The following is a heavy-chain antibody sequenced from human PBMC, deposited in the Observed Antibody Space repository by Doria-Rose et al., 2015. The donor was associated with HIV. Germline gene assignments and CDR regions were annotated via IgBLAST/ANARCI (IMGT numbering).Heavy chain of an antibody. V-gene: IGHV1-2*02. CDR3: ARDAVDLRSPRDY. D-gene: IGHD2-15*01. J-gene: IGHJ4*02. CDR2: INPTTGGT. Sequence: SGYTFTGFYVHWVRQAPGQGLEWLGWINPTTGGTHYAEKFQGRVTMTRDTSISTAYMELTRLRSDDTGIYYCARDAVDLRSPRDYWGQGTPVTVSS. CDR1: GYTFTGFY.